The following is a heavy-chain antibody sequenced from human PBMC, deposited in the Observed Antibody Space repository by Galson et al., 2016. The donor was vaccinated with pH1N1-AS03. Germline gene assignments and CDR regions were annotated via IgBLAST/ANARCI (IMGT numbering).Heavy chain of an antibody. CDR3: TKEGYGDYFDY. J-gene: IGHJ4*02. CDR1: GFTFRYAW. Sequence: CAASGFTFRYAWMSWVCQAPGKGLEWVGRIKSKTDGGTTDFAAPVEGRFTISRDDSKNMLYLQMNSLKTEDSAMYYCTKEGYGDYFDYWGQGTLVTVSS. V-gene: IGHV3-15*01. CDR2: IKSKTDGGTT. D-gene: IGHD4-17*01.